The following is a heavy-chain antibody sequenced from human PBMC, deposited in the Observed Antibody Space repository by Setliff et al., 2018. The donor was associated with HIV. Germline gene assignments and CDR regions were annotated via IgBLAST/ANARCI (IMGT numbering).Heavy chain of an antibody. V-gene: IGHV3-23*01. CDR1: GFTFSSHW. J-gene: IGHJ4*02. Sequence: PGGSLRLSCAVSGFTFSSHWTVWVRQAPGKGLEWLSLMSGINDNTHYADSVKGRFTISRDNSKNTLYLQMNSLRAEDTAVYYCARGVFDYWGQGALVTVSS. CDR3: ARGVFDY. CDR2: MSGINDNT.